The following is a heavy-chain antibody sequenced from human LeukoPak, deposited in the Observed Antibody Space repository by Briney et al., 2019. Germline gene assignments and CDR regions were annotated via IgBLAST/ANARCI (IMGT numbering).Heavy chain of an antibody. V-gene: IGHV1-69*05. CDR3: AREERQQLPRA. J-gene: IGHJ4*02. CDR1: GYTFTSYD. CDR2: IIPIFGTA. D-gene: IGHD6-13*01. Sequence: SVKVSCKASGYTFTSYDINWVRQATGQGLEWMGGIIPIFGTANYAQKFQGRVTITTDESTSTAYMELSSLRSEDTAVYYCAREERQQLPRAWGQGTLVTVSS.